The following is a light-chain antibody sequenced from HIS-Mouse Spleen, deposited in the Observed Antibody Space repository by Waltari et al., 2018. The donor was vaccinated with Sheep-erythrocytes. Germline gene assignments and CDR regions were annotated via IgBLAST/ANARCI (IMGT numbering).Light chain of an antibody. CDR2: DVS. CDR3: CSYAGSYNHV. V-gene: IGLV2-11*01. CDR1: SSDVGGYNY. J-gene: IGLJ1*01. Sequence: QSALTQPRSVSGSPGPSVPISCTGTSSDVGGYNYVSWYQQHPGKAPKLMIYDVSKRPSGVPDRFSGSKSGNTASLTISGLQAEDEADYYCCSYAGSYNHVFGTGTKVTVL.